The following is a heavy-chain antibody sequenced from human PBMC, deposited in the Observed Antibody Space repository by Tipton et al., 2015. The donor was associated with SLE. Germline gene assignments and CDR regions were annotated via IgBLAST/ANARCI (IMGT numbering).Heavy chain of an antibody. D-gene: IGHD6-19*01. Sequence: TLSLTCTVSLYSIGSGFYWDWVRQAPGKGLEWVATMHHNGSTYYNPSLRRRVAVSMDTSRNQFSLRLKSVTAADTAVYYCARETEDTGWIHSRDYIYYYYDVDVWCQGTTVTVSS. CDR1: LYSIGSGFY. CDR3: ARETEDTGWIHSRDYIYYYYDVDV. J-gene: IGHJ6*02. V-gene: IGHV4-38-2*02. CDR2: MHHNGST.